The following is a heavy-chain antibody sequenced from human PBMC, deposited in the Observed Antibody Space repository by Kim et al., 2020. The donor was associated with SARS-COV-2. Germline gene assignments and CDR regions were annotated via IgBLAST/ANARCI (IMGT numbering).Heavy chain of an antibody. CDR3: ARVDKEGGLDY. J-gene: IGHJ4*02. CDR2: IYHSGST. Sequence: SETLSLTCTVSGYSISSGYYWGWIRQPPGKGLEWIGSIYHSGSTYYNPSLKSRVTISVDTSKNQFSLKLSSVTAADTAVYYCARVDKEGGLDYWGQGTLVTVSS. D-gene: IGHD6-25*01. V-gene: IGHV4-38-2*02. CDR1: GYSISSGYY.